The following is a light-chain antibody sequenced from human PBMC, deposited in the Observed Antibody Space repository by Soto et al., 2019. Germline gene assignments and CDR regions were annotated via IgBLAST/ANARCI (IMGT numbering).Light chain of an antibody. CDR2: AAS. V-gene: IGKV1-39*01. Sequence: DIQMTQSPSSLSASVGDRVTITCRASQSISSYLNWYQQKPGKAPKLLIYAASSLQSGVPSRFRGSGSGTDFTLTISSLQPEDFATYHCQQSYSTLWTFGQGTKVEIK. CDR3: QQSYSTLWT. J-gene: IGKJ1*01. CDR1: QSISSY.